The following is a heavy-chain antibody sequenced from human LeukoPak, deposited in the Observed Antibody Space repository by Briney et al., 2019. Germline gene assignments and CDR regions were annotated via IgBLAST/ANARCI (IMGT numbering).Heavy chain of an antibody. CDR1: GFTYSSYW. CDR2: IKQDGSEK. Sequence: PGGSLRLFCAASGFTYSSYWMLWVRQAPGKGLEWVANIKQDGSEKYYVDSVKGRFTISRDNAKNSLYLQMNSLRAEDTAVYYCARQFDQLRWFGEPPFWEVWGQGTTVTVSS. V-gene: IGHV3-7*05. CDR3: ARQFDQLRWFGEPPFWEV. D-gene: IGHD3-10*01. J-gene: IGHJ6*02.